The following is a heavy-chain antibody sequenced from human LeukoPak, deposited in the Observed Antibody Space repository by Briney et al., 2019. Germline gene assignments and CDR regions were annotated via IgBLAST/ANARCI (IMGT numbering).Heavy chain of an antibody. CDR2: ISGGGGST. CDR3: AKYRANSGWDTFDI. D-gene: IGHD6-19*01. V-gene: IGHV3-23*01. Sequence: GGSLRLSCAASGFTFSSYAMSWVRQAPGKGLEWVSAISGGGGSTYYADSVKGRFTISRDKYKNTLYLQMDSLRAEDTAVYYCAKYRANSGWDTFDIWGQGTMVTVSS. J-gene: IGHJ3*02. CDR1: GFTFSSYA.